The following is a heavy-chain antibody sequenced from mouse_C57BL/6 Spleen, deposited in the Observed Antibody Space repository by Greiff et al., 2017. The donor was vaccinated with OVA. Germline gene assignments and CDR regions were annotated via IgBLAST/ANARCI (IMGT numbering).Heavy chain of an antibody. Sequence: VQLVESGGGLVQPKGSLKLSCAASGFSFNTYAMNWVRQAPGKGLEWVARIRSKSNNYATYYADSVKDRFTISRDDSESMLYLQMNNLKTEDTAMYYCVRHDDGAMDYWGQGTSVTVSS. CDR3: VRHDDGAMDY. CDR2: IRSKSNNYAT. CDR1: GFSFNTYA. D-gene: IGHD2-3*01. V-gene: IGHV10-1*01. J-gene: IGHJ4*01.